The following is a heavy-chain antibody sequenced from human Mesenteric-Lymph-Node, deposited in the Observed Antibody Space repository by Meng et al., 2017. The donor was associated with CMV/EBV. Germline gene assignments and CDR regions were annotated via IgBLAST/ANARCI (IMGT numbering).Heavy chain of an antibody. CDR2: ICWNADQ. D-gene: IGHD5-12*01. J-gene: IGHJ6*02. CDR1: GFSFTTSGVG. V-gene: IGHV2-5*01. CDR3: ARIRYSGYTYYYYGMDV. Sequence: SGPTLVKPTQTLTLTCTFSGFSFTTSGVGVDCIRQPPGRALECLALICWNADQYYSPSLKSRLTISKDTSKSQVVLTMTNMDPVDTATYYCARIRYSGYTYYYYGMDVWGQGTTVTVSS.